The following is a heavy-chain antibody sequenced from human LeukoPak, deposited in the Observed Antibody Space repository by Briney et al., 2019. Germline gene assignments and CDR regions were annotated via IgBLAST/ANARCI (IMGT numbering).Heavy chain of an antibody. J-gene: IGHJ6*03. D-gene: IGHD3-16*01. CDR3: AREEGALDNVSQGDYYYYYMDV. Sequence: SETLSLTCTVSGGSISSYYWSWIRQPAGKGLEWIGRIYTSGSTNYSPSLKSRVTMSVDTSKNQFSLKLSSVTAADTAVYYCAREEGALDNVSQGDYYYYYMDVWGKGTTVTISS. CDR2: IYTSGST. CDR1: GGSISSYY. V-gene: IGHV4-4*07.